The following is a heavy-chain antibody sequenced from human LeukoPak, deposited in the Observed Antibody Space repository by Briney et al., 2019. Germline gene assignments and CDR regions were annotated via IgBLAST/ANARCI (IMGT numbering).Heavy chain of an antibody. CDR3: AREPNYYDSSGYPIDY. CDR1: GGSISSGSYY. Sequence: PSETLSLTCTVSGGSISSGSYYWSWIRQPAGKGLEWIGRIYTSGSTNYNPSLKGRVTISVDTSKNQFSLKLSSVTAADTAVYYCAREPNYYDSSGYPIDYWGQGTLVTVSS. V-gene: IGHV4-61*02. J-gene: IGHJ4*02. CDR2: IYTSGST. D-gene: IGHD3-22*01.